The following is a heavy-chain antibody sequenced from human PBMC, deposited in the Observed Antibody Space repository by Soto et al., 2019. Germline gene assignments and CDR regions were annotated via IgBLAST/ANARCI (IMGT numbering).Heavy chain of an antibody. D-gene: IGHD2-2*01. J-gene: IGHJ6*02. CDR1: GGTFSSYA. Sequence: QVQLVQSRAEVKKPGSSVKVSCKASGGTFSSYAISWVRQAPGQGLEWMGGIIPIFGTANYAQKFQGRVTITADESTSTAYMELSSLRSEDTAVYYCATGIIVVVPAYYYYYGMDVRGQGTTVTVSS. V-gene: IGHV1-69*01. CDR2: IIPIFGTA. CDR3: ATGIIVVVPAYYYYYGMDV.